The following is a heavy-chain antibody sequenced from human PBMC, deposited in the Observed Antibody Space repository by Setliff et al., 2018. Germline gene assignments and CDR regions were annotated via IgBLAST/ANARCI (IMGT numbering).Heavy chain of an antibody. J-gene: IGHJ3*02. CDR1: GVTFTTYS. CDR3: ARSPANGGHDAFDI. Sequence: GESLRLSCAPAGVTFTTYSMHWVRQAPGKGLEWVSSISPNSIWIYYADSVKGRFTISRDNAKKSLYLQMNSLGAEDTAVYYCARSPANGGHDAFDIWGQGTMVTVSS. CDR2: ISPNSIWI. V-gene: IGHV3-21*01. D-gene: IGHD6-25*01.